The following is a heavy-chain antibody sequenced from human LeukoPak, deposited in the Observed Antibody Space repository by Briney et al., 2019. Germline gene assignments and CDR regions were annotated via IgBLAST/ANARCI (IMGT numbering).Heavy chain of an antibody. CDR2: ISSSGSTI. V-gene: IGHV3-48*03. CDR3: AREENDYGDYVTFDI. Sequence: GGSLRLSCAASGFTFSSYEMNWVRQAPGKGLEWVSYISSSGSTIYYADPVKGRFTISRDNAKNSLYLQMNSLRAEDTAVYYCAREENDYGDYVTFDIWGQGTMVTVSS. D-gene: IGHD4-17*01. J-gene: IGHJ3*02. CDR1: GFTFSSYE.